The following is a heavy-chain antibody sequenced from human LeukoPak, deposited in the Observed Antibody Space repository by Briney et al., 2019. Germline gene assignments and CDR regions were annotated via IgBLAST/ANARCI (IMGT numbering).Heavy chain of an antibody. J-gene: IGHJ4*02. V-gene: IGHV1-69*13. CDR3: ARDLGGASVY. CDR2: IIPIFGTA. CDR1: GGTFSIYA. D-gene: IGHD1-26*01. Sequence: ASVKVSCKASGGTFSIYAISWVRQAPGQGLEWMGGIIPIFGTANYAQKFQGRVTITADESTSTAYMELSSLRSEDTAVYYCARDLGGASVYWGQGTLVTVSS.